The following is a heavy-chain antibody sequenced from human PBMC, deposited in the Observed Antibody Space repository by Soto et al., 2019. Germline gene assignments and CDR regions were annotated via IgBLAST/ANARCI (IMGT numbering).Heavy chain of an antibody. V-gene: IGHV3-21*01. CDR3: ARDRNSSWYVDYYCGMDV. CDR2: ISSSSSYI. CDR1: GFTFSSYS. Sequence: SGFTFSSYSMNWVRQAPGKGLEWVSSISSSSSYIYYADSLNGRFTISRDNAKNSLYLQMNSLRAEDTAVYYCARDRNSSWYVDYYCGMDVWGQGTTVTVSS. J-gene: IGHJ6*02. D-gene: IGHD6-13*01.